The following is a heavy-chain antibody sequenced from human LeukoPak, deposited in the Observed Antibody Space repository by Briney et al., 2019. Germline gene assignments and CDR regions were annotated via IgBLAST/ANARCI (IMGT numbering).Heavy chain of an antibody. J-gene: IGHJ4*02. V-gene: IGHV3-74*01. Sequence: GGSLRLSCAASGFTFSSYWMSWVRQAPGKGLVWVSRINSDGSSTSYADSVKGRFTISRDNAKNTLYLQMNSLRAEDTAVYYCARWGPGAVFDYWGQGTLVTVSS. D-gene: IGHD3-16*01. CDR3: ARWGPGAVFDY. CDR1: GFTFSSYW. CDR2: INSDGSST.